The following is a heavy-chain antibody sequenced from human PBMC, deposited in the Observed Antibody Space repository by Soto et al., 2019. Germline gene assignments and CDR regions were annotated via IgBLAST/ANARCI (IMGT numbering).Heavy chain of an antibody. CDR2: IYHSGST. Sequence: SSETLSLTCAVSGGSISSSNWWSWVRQPPGKGLEWIGEIYHSGSTNYNPSLKSRVTISVDTSKNQFSLKLSSVTAADTAVYYCARDRLRDGFDPWGQGTLVTVSS. D-gene: IGHD2-21*01. CDR1: GGSISSSNW. CDR3: ARDRLRDGFDP. J-gene: IGHJ5*02. V-gene: IGHV4-4*02.